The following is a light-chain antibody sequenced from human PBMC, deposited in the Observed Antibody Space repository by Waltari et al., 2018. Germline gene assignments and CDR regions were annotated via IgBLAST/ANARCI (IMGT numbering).Light chain of an antibody. CDR3: MQATHLPPT. V-gene: IGKV2-30*01. J-gene: IGKJ1*01. Sequence: DVVITQSALSLSVTLGQPAPISCRSSQRLVYSDVKTYLNWFQQRPGQSPRRLIYKVANRDSGVPSRVSGSGSGTDFTLTISRVEAEDVGIYYCMQATHLPPTFGQGTKVEI. CDR2: KVA. CDR1: QRLVYSDVKTY.